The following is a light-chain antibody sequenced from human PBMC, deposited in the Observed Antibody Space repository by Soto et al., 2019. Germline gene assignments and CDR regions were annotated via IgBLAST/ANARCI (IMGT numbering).Light chain of an antibody. Sequence: EIVLTQSPGTLSLSPGERATLSCRASQSVSDSYLAWYQQRPGQAPRLLIYGASSRATGIPDRFSGSGSGTDFTLTISRLEPEDFAVYYCQQSGSSPWTFGQGTKVEIK. V-gene: IGKV3-20*01. J-gene: IGKJ1*01. CDR3: QQSGSSPWT. CDR2: GAS. CDR1: QSVSDSY.